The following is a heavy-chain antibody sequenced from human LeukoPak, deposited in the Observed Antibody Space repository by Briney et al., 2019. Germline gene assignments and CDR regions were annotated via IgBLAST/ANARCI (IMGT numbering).Heavy chain of an antibody. J-gene: IGHJ2*01. V-gene: IGHV5-10-1*01. CDR3: ARPSYPFGNYWYFDL. Sequence: GESLKISCKGSGYNFTSYWISWVRQMPRKGLEWMGRIDPSDSYTNYSPSFQGHVTISADKSISTAYLQWSSLKASDTAMYYCARPSYPFGNYWYFDLWGRGTLVAVSS. CDR1: GYNFTSYW. CDR2: IDPSDSYT. D-gene: IGHD3-16*01.